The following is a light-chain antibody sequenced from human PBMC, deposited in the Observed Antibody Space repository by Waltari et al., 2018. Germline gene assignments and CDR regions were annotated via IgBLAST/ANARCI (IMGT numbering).Light chain of an antibody. Sequence: DIQMTQSPSSLSASVGDRVTITCRASQTINNWLAWYQQKPGKAPKLLIYKASTLESGVPSRLSGSGSGTDFTLTISSLQPGDFATYYCQQFSSFPWTFGHGTKVEIK. V-gene: IGKV1-5*03. CDR3: QQFSSFPWT. CDR1: QTINNW. J-gene: IGKJ1*01. CDR2: KAS.